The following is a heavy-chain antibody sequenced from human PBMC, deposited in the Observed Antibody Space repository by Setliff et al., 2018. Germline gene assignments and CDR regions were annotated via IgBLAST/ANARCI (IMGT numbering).Heavy chain of an antibody. Sequence: KTPQTLSLTCTVSGGSINSRTYYWSWIRQSAGEGLEWIGHIYTSWSTVYNPSLKSRVTMSVDTSKNQFSLELTSVTAEDTAVDYCARMSGFQYIDVWDKGTTVTVSS. CDR3: ARMSGFQYIDV. CDR2: IYTSWST. CDR1: GGSINSRTYY. V-gene: IGHV4-61*09. D-gene: IGHD3-3*01. J-gene: IGHJ6*03.